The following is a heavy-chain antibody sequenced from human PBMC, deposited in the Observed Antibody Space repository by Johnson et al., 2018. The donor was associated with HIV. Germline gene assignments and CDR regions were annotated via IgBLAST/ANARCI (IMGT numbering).Heavy chain of an antibody. CDR2: IRYDGSNK. J-gene: IGHJ3*02. Sequence: VQLVESGGGVVQPGRSLRLSCAASGFTFSSYGMHWVRQAPGKGLEWVAFIRYDGSNKYYADSVKGRFTISRDNSKNTLFLQMNSLRAEDTAVYYWASLSGSGSYSVASAFDIWGQGTMVTVSS. D-gene: IGHD1-26*01. V-gene: IGHV3-30*02. CDR3: ASLSGSGSYSVASAFDI. CDR1: GFTFSSYG.